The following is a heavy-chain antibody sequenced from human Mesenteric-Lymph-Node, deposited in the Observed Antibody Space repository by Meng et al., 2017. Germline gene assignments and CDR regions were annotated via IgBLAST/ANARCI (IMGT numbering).Heavy chain of an antibody. CDR2: IIPILGIA. CDR3: ARGSSYGSGSYFLAWYFDL. J-gene: IGHJ2*01. D-gene: IGHD3-10*01. V-gene: IGHV1-69*02. Sequence: SVKVSCKASGGTFSSYTISWVRQAPGQGLEWMGMIIPILGIANYAQKFQGRVTITADKSTSTAYMELSSLRSEDTAVYYCARGSSYGSGSYFLAWYFDLWGRGTLVTVSS. CDR1: GGTFSSYT.